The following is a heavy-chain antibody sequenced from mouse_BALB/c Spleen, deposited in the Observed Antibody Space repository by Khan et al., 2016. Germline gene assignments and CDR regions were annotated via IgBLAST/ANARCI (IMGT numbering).Heavy chain of an antibody. Sequence: QIQLVQSGPELKKPGETVRISCKASGYTFTTAGMQWVQKMPGKGLRWIGWINTHSGVPKYAEDFKGRFAFSLVTSATTAYLQIGTLKNEHTATFFCARCGNFFHWYFDVWGARTTVTVSS. D-gene: IGHD2-1*01. CDR2: INTHSGVP. V-gene: IGHV9-4*02. CDR1: GYTFTTAG. CDR3: ARCGNFFHWYFDV. J-gene: IGHJ1*01.